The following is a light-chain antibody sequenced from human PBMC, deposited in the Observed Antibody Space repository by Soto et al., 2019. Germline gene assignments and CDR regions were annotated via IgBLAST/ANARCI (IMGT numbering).Light chain of an antibody. CDR3: QQYNSYSYT. J-gene: IGKJ2*01. Sequence: DIQMTQSPSTLSASVGDRVTITCRASQSISSGLAWYQQKPGKAPKLLIYKASSLESGVPSRFSGSGSGTEFTLTISSLQPDDFATYNCQQYNSYSYTFGQGTKLEIK. CDR1: QSISSG. CDR2: KAS. V-gene: IGKV1-5*03.